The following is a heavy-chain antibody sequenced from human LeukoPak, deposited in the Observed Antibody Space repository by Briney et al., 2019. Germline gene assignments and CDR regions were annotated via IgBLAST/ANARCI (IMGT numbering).Heavy chain of an antibody. CDR1: GFTFSSYW. V-gene: IGHV3-7*01. CDR2: IKQDGSEK. J-gene: IGHJ5*01. D-gene: IGHD6-6*01. CDR3: TRDPRHFDS. Sequence: PGGSLRLSCAASGFTFSSYWMSWVRQAPGKGLEWVANIKQDGSEKYYVDSVKGRSTISRDNAKKSLYLQMSSLRVEDTAVYYCTRDPRHFDSCGQGTLVTVSS.